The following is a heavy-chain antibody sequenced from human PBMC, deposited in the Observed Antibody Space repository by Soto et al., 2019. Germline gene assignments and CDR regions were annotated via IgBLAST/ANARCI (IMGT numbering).Heavy chain of an antibody. D-gene: IGHD6-19*01. CDR1: GFTLSSYW. Sequence: GGSLRLSCAASGFTLSSYWMHWVRQAPGKGLVWVSRINSDGSSTSYADSVKGRFTISRDNAKNTLYLQMNSLRAEDTAVYYCARGLVAGDAFDIWGQGTMVTVSS. CDR2: INSDGSST. V-gene: IGHV3-74*01. J-gene: IGHJ3*02. CDR3: ARGLVAGDAFDI.